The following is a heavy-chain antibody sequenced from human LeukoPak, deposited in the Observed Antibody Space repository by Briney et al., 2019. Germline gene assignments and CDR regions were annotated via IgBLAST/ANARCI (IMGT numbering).Heavy chain of an antibody. CDR3: ARDDSSGPQVY. J-gene: IGHJ4*02. Sequence: ASVKVSCKASGYTSSSYYMHWVRQAPGQGLEWMGIINPSGGSTKYAQKLQGRVTMTSDTSTSTVYMELSSLRSEDTAVYYCARDDSSGPQVYWGQGTLVTVSS. V-gene: IGHV1-46*01. CDR1: GYTSSSYY. D-gene: IGHD3-22*01. CDR2: INPSGGST.